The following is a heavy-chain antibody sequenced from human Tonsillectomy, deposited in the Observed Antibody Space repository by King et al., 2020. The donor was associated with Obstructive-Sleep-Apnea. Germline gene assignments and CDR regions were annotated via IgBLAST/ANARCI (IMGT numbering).Heavy chain of an antibody. Sequence: QLQESGPRLVKPSETLSLTCTVSGGSISFYYWSWIRPPPGKGLEWIGYIYYTGSTNYNPSLKSRVTISVDTSKNQFSLKLSSVTAADTAMYYCARADYGGNSNDYWGQGTLVTVSS. CDR3: ARADYGGNSNDY. V-gene: IGHV4-59*01. CDR2: IYYTGST. J-gene: IGHJ4*01. D-gene: IGHD4-23*01. CDR1: GGSISFYY.